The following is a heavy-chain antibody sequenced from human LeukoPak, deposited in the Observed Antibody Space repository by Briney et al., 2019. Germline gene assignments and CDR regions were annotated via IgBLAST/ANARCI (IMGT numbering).Heavy chain of an antibody. Sequence: GESLKISCKGSGYSFTSYWIGWVRQMPGKGLEWMGIIYPGDSDTRYSPSFQGQVTISADKSISTAYLQWSSLKASDTAMYYCARHRYGSGSYFHWFDPWGQGTLVTVSS. CDR1: GYSFTSYW. CDR2: IYPGDSDT. CDR3: ARHRYGSGSYFHWFDP. V-gene: IGHV5-51*01. D-gene: IGHD3-10*01. J-gene: IGHJ5*02.